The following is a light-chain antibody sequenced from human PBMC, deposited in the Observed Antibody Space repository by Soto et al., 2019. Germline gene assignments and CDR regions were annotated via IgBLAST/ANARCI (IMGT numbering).Light chain of an antibody. V-gene: IGLV2-23*02. CDR1: SSDVGSYNL. CDR2: EVI. Sequence: QSVLTQPASVSGSPGQSITISCTGISSDVGSYNLVSWYQHHPGKAPKLMIYEVIKRPSGVSNRFSGSKSGNTASLTISGLQAEDEADYYCCSYASSVYVFGTGTKVTVL. J-gene: IGLJ1*01. CDR3: CSYASSVYV.